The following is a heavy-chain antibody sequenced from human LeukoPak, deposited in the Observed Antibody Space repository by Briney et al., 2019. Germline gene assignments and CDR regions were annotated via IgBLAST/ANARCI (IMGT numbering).Heavy chain of an antibody. V-gene: IGHV3-30*18. J-gene: IGHJ3*02. CDR2: ISYDRSNK. CDR1: GFTFGSYG. Sequence: GGSLRLTCAASGFTFGSYGMHWVRQAPGKGLEWVAVISYDRSNKYYADSVKGRFTISRDNSKNTLYLQMNSLRAEDTAVYYCAKDPRGHLLRFLEWLLHDAFDIWGQGTMVTVSP. CDR3: AKDPRGHLLRFLEWLLHDAFDI. D-gene: IGHD3-3*01.